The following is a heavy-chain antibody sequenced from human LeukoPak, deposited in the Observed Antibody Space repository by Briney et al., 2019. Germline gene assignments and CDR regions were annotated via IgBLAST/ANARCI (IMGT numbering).Heavy chain of an antibody. V-gene: IGHV3-23*01. CDR3: ARIPEETYCSGGSCYLGYFDY. CDR2: MSGSGGST. J-gene: IGHJ4*02. CDR1: GISFSSYV. Sequence: GGSLRLSCAASGISFSSYVMSWVRQAPGEGLEWVSAMSGSGGSTSYADSVKGRFTISRDNSKNTLFLQMNSLRAEDTAVYYCARIPEETYCSGGSCYLGYFDYWGQGTLVTVSS. D-gene: IGHD2-15*01.